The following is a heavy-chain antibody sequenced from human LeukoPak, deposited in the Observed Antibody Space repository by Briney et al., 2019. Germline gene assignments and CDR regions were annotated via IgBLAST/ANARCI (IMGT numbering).Heavy chain of an antibody. J-gene: IGHJ3*02. Sequence: GGSLRLSCAASGFTVSSNYMSWVRQAPGKGLEWVSVIYSGGSTYYADSVKGRFTISRDNSKNTLYLQMNSLRAEDTAVYYCARDLVGSRRPDAFDIWGQGTMVTVSS. CDR2: IYSGGST. CDR3: ARDLVGSRRPDAFDI. V-gene: IGHV3-66*01. D-gene: IGHD1-26*01. CDR1: GFTVSSNY.